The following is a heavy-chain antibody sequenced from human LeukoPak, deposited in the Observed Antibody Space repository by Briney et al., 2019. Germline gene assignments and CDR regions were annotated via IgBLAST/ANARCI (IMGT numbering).Heavy chain of an antibody. D-gene: IGHD5-24*01. Sequence: SETLSLTCTVSGGSISIYYWSWIRQPPGKGLEWIGYIYYSGSTNYNPSLKSRVTISVDTSKNQFSLKLSSVTAADTAVYYCARGRDGYGDNWFDPWGQGTLVTVSS. J-gene: IGHJ5*02. CDR2: IYYSGST. CDR1: GGSISIYY. V-gene: IGHV4-59*01. CDR3: ARGRDGYGDNWFDP.